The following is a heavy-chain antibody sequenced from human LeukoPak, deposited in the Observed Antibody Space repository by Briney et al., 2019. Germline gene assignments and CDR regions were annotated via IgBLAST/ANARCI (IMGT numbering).Heavy chain of an antibody. CDR1: GYTLTELS. V-gene: IGHV1-24*01. D-gene: IGHD2-15*01. CDR3: ATGTINCSGDKCYSNFDY. Sequence: GASVKVSCKVSGYTLTELSIHWVRQAPGEGLERMGGFDPEDGETIYAQKFQGRVTMTEDTSTDTAYMELSSLRSEDTAVYYCATGTINCSGDKCYSNFDYWGQGTLVTVSS. CDR2: FDPEDGET. J-gene: IGHJ4*02.